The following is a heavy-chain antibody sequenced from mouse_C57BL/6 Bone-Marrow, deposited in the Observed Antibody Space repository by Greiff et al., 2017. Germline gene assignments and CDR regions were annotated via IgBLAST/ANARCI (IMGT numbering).Heavy chain of an antibody. CDR3: ARRGVWLRRDYYAVDY. J-gene: IGHJ4*01. CDR1: GYTFTDYN. CDR2: INPNNGGT. Sequence: EVQLQQSGPELVKPGASVKIPCKASGYTFTDYNMDWVKQSHGKSLEWIGDINPNNGGTIYNQKFKGKATLTVDKSSSTAYMELRSLTSEDTAVYYCARRGVWLRRDYYAVDYWGQGTSVTVSS. V-gene: IGHV1-18*01. D-gene: IGHD2-2*01.